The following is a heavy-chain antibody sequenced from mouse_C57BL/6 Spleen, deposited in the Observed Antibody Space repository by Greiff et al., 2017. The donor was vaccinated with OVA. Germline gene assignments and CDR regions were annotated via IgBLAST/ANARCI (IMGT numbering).Heavy chain of an antibody. Sequence: QVTLKESGPGILQSSQTLSLTCSFSGFSLSTSGMGVSWIRQPSGKGLEGLAHIYWDDDKRYNPALKSRLTISKDTSRNQVFLKITSVDTAETATYCCGRNHYVNDEAIGCSGQRTSVTASS. D-gene: IGHD2-2*01. CDR3: GRNHYVNDEAIGC. J-gene: IGHJ4*01. CDR1: GFSLSTSGMG. CDR2: IYWDDDK. V-gene: IGHV8-12*01.